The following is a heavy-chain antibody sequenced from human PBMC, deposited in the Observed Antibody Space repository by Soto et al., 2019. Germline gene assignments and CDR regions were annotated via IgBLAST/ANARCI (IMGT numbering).Heavy chain of an antibody. J-gene: IGHJ4*02. V-gene: IGHV3-64D*06. D-gene: IGHD6-19*01. CDR2: ISSYGADT. CDR3: VKEGYMRSDWYGQFDY. CDR1: GFTFTSYA. Sequence: GGSLRLSCSASGFTFTSYAMHWVRQAPGKGLEFVSAISSYGADTYYADSVKGRFAISRDNSKNTLYLQMSSLRAEDTALYYCVKEGYMRSDWYGQFDYWGQGALVTVPQ.